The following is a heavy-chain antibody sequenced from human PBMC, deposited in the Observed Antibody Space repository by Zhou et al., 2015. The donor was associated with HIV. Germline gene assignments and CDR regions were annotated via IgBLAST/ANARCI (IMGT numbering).Heavy chain of an antibody. CDR3: ARDRGAARPDWRYFDL. CDR2: IVPFFGTA. V-gene: IGHV1-69*06. D-gene: IGHD6-6*01. Sequence: QVQLVQSGAEVKKPGSSVKVSCKASGGTFSNHGISWVRQAPGQGLEWMGGIVPFFGTANYAQKFQGRVTITADKSTSTAYMELRSLRSEDTAVYYCARDRGAARPDWRYFDLWGRGTLVTVSS. CDR1: GGTFSNHG. J-gene: IGHJ2*01.